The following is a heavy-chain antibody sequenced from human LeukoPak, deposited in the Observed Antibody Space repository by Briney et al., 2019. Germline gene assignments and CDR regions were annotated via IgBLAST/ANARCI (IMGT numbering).Heavy chain of an antibody. CDR1: GFTFRSYN. CDR3: AKDRSKGSYGDEFDH. D-gene: IGHD1-26*01. V-gene: IGHV3-21*01. CDR2: ISTSSSYI. Sequence: GGPLRLSCAASGFTFRSYNMNGFRRGPGKGLEWLSSISTSSSYIYYADSVKGRFTISRDNAKNSLYLQMNSLRPEETAVYYCAKDRSKGSYGDEFDHWGQGTLVTVSS. J-gene: IGHJ4*02.